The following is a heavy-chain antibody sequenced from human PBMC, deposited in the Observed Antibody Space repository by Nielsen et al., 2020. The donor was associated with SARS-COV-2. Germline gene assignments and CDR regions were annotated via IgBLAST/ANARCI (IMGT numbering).Heavy chain of an antibody. CDR2: IYYSGST. CDR1: GGSISSGGYY. V-gene: IGHV4-61*08. D-gene: IGHD3-10*01. CDR3: ARIIGESDAFDI. Sequence: SETLSLTCTVSGGSISSGGYYWSWIRQPPGKGLEWIGYIYYSGSTNYNPSLKSRLTISVDTSKNQFSLRLRSVTAADTAVYYCARIIGESDAFDIWGQGTMVTVSS. J-gene: IGHJ3*02.